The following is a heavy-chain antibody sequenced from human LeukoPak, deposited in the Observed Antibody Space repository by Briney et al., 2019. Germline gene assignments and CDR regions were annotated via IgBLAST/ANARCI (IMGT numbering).Heavy chain of an antibody. D-gene: IGHD1-1*01. CDR3: ARAPSTTHFDY. J-gene: IGHJ4*02. CDR1: GGSFSGYY. V-gene: IGHV4-34*01. Sequence: SETLSLTCAVYGGSFSGYYWSWIRQPPGKGLEWIGEINHSGSTNYNPSLKSRVTISVDTSKNQFSLKLSSVTAADTAVHYCARAPSTTHFDYWGQGTLVTVSS. CDR2: INHSGST.